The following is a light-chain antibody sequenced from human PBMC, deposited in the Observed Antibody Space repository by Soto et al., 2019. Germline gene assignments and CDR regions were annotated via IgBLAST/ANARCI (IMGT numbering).Light chain of an antibody. CDR2: AAS. V-gene: IGKV1-12*01. CDR1: QGINNW. J-gene: IGKJ4*01. Sequence: DIQMTQSPSSVSASVGDRDTITCRASQGINNWLAWYQHKPGKAPKFLIFAASTLQDGVPSRFSGSASGTDFTLTISNLQPDDFATYYCQQANSFPLTFGGGTKVE. CDR3: QQANSFPLT.